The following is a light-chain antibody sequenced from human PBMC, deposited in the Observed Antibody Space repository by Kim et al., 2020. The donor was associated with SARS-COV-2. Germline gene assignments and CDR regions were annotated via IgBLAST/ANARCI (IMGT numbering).Light chain of an antibody. J-gene: IGKJ4*01. CDR3: QKYNSAPPLT. CDR1: QGISNY. CDR2: AAS. Sequence: SVGDRVTITCRASQGISNYLAWYQQKPGKVPKLLIYAASTLQSGVPSRCSGSGSGTDFTLTISSLQPEDVATYYCQKYNSAPPLTFGGGTKVDIK. V-gene: IGKV1-27*01.